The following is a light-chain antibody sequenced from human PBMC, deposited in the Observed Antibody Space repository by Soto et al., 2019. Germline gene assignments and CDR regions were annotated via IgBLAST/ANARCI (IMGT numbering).Light chain of an antibody. CDR3: QQYGSSPRT. V-gene: IGKV3-20*01. J-gene: IGKJ1*01. Sequence: EIMLTQSPGTLSLSPGERAALSCRASQSVSSSYLAWYQQKPGQAPRLLIYGASSRATGISDRFSGSGSGTDFTLTISRLEPEDFAVYYCQQYGSSPRTFGQGTRWIS. CDR2: GAS. CDR1: QSVSSSY.